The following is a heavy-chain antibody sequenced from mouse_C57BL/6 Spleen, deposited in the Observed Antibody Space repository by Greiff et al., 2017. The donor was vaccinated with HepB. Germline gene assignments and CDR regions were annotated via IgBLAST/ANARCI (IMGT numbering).Heavy chain of an antibody. D-gene: IGHD2-1*01. V-gene: IGHV3-1*01. CDR2: ISYSGST. Sequence: DVKLVESGPGMVKPSQSLSLTCTVPGYSITSGYDWHWIRHFPGNKLEWMGYISYSGSTNYNPSLKSRISITHDTSKNHFFLKLNSVTTEDTATYYCARGGYYGNLAWFAYWGQGTLVTVSA. J-gene: IGHJ3*01. CDR3: ARGGYYGNLAWFAY. CDR1: GYSITSGYD.